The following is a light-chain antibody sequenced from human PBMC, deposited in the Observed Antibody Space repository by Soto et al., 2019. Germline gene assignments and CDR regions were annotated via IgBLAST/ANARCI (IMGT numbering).Light chain of an antibody. CDR3: AAWDDSLNGPV. CDR2: YDD. Sequence: QSVLTQPPSVSGAPRQRVTISCSGSNSNIGNNAVNWYQQLPGKAPKLLIYYDDLLPSGVSDRFSGSKSGTSASLAISGLQSEDEAGYYCAAWDDSLNGPVFGGGTKVT. V-gene: IGLV1-36*01. J-gene: IGLJ2*01. CDR1: NSNIGNNA.